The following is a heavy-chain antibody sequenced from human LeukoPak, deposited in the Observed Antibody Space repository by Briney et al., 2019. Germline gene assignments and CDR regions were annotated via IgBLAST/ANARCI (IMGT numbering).Heavy chain of an antibody. Sequence: SETLSLTCTVSGGSISSYYWSWIRQPAGKGLEWIGRIYTSGSTNYNPSLKSRVTMSVDTSKNQFSPKLSSVTAADTAVYYCASGTLNGRYYYYMDVWGKGTTVTVSS. V-gene: IGHV4-4*07. J-gene: IGHJ6*03. CDR3: ASGTLNGRYYYYMDV. CDR2: IYTSGST. CDR1: GGSISSYY. D-gene: IGHD1-1*01.